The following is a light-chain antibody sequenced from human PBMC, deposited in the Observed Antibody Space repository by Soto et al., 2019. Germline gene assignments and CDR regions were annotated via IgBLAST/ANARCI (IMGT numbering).Light chain of an antibody. J-gene: IGKJ1*01. CDR2: DAS. CDR1: QSISGW. CDR3: QQYYSYPWT. V-gene: IGKV1-5*01. Sequence: IQMTQSPSTLSAAVGDRVTMTCRASQSISGWLAWYQQKPGKPPKLLIYDASSLEGGVPSRFSGSGSGTEFTLTISSLQPDDFATYYCQQYYSYPWTFGQGTKVDIK.